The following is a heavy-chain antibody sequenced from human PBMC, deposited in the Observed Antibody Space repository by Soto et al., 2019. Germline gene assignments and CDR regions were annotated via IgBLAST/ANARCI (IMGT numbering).Heavy chain of an antibody. CDR2: VSFDGSNK. CDR1: GFTFSTHA. J-gene: IGHJ4*02. D-gene: IGHD6-13*01. Sequence: QVQLVESGGGVVQPGRSLRLSCAASGFTFSTHAMHWVRQAPGKGLECVAIVSFDGSNKYYADSVKGRFTISRDNSKNTLYLQMSGMTPEDTAFDYWARDQTGITTAGGGRIDHWGQGTLVTVSS. CDR3: ARDQTGITTAGGGRIDH. V-gene: IGHV3-30-3*01.